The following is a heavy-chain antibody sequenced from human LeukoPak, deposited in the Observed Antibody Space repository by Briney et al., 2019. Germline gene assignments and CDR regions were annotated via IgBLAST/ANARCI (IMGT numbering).Heavy chain of an antibody. CDR3: ARDRAWNYFDY. J-gene: IGHJ4*02. D-gene: IGHD3-3*01. Sequence: PGGSLRLSYEPSGFTFSRHGMHWVRQAPGKGLEWVAIISNDGSRKYYAHSVEGRFTISRDNSKNTLYLQMDSLRAEDTAVYYCARDRAWNYFDYWGQGTLVTVSS. CDR2: ISNDGSRK. CDR1: GFTFSRHG. V-gene: IGHV3-30*03.